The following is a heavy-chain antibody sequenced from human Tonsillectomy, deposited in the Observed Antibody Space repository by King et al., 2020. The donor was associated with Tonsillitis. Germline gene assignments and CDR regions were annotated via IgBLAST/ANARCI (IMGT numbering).Heavy chain of an antibody. CDR2: IHTSGST. V-gene: IGHV4-61*02. CDR3: AKAGYDSGVAWFDP. Sequence: QLQLQESGPGLVTPSQTLSLTCTVSGGSITSGNHFWSWVRQAAGKGLEWIGRIHTSGSTKYNPSLKSRVTMSLDTSKNQVSLKLSSVTAADTAVYYCAKAGYDSGVAWFDPWGQGTLVTVSS. CDR1: GGSITSGNHF. J-gene: IGHJ5*02. D-gene: IGHD3-22*01.